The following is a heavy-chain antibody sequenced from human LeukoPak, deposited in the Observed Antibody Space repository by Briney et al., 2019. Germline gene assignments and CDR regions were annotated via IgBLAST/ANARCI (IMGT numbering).Heavy chain of an antibody. CDR3: AKDQYYYGSGSDY. D-gene: IGHD3-10*01. J-gene: IGHJ4*02. Sequence: GGSLRLSCAESGFTLSSYGMHWVRQAPGKGLEWVAFIRYDGSNKYYADSVKGRFTISRDNSKNTLYLQMNSLRAEDTAVYYCAKDQYYYGSGSDYWGQGTLVTVSS. CDR2: IRYDGSNK. V-gene: IGHV3-30*02. CDR1: GFTLSSYG.